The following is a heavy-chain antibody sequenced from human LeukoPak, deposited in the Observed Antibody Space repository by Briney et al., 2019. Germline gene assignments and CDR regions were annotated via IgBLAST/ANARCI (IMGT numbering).Heavy chain of an antibody. J-gene: IGHJ1*01. V-gene: IGHV3-15*01. CDR1: GFTFSNAW. Sequence: NPGGSLRLSCAASGFTFSNAWKSWVRQAPGKGLEWVGRIKSKTDGGTTDYAAPVKGRFTISRDDSKNTLYLQMNSLKTEDTAVYYCTTARGYCSSTSCYEWDAEYFQHWGQGTLVTVSS. D-gene: IGHD2-2*01. CDR2: IKSKTDGGTT. CDR3: TTARGYCSSTSCYEWDAEYFQH.